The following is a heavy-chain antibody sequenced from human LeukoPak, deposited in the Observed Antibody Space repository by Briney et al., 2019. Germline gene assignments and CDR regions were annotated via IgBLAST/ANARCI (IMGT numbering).Heavy chain of an antibody. CDR1: GLSVSNKF. D-gene: IGHD2-21*02. CDR3: ASCGGDCDPRETAWVDFLH. J-gene: IGHJ1*01. V-gene: IGHV3-66*01. CDR2: IYNAGNT. Sequence: GESLRLSCAASGLSVSNKFMNWVRQAPGKGLEWVSVIYNAGNTFYADSAKGRFTISRDNSKNTLSLQMNSLRAEDTAVYYCASCGGDCDPRETAWVDFLHWGQGTLVTVSS.